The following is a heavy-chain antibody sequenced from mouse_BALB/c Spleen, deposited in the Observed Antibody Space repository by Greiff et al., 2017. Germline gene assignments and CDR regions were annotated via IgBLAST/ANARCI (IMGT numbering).Heavy chain of an antibody. V-gene: IGHV7-3*02. J-gene: IGHJ3*01. Sequence: EVKLMESGGGLVQPGGSLRLSCATSGFTFTDYYMSWVRQPPGKALEWLGFIRNKANGYTTEYSASVKGRFTISRDNSQSILYLQMNTLRAEDSATYYWARPLDSSGYVAWFAYWGQGTLVTVSA. D-gene: IGHD3-2*01. CDR3: ARPLDSSGYVAWFAY. CDR2: IRNKANGYTT. CDR1: GFTFTDYY.